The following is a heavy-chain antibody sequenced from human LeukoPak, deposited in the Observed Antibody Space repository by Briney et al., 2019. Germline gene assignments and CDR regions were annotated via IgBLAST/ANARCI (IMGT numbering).Heavy chain of an antibody. J-gene: IGHJ4*02. Sequence: GEPLKISCKGSGYSFTSYWISWVRQMPGKGLEWMGWIDPGDSYTNYSPSFQGHVTISADKSISTAHLQWSSLKASDTAMYYCATTPEGPYDSSGYYYDDYWGQGTLVTSSS. CDR2: IDPGDSYT. D-gene: IGHD3-22*01. CDR1: GYSFTSYW. CDR3: ATTPEGPYDSSGYYYDDY. V-gene: IGHV5-10-1*01.